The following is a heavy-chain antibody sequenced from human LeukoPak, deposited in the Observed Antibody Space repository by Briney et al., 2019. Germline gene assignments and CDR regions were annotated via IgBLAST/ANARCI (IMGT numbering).Heavy chain of an antibody. J-gene: IGHJ4*02. CDR2: IYYSGST. V-gene: IGHV4-59*08. D-gene: IGHD5-18*01. CDR3: ARLQMDTAMVRFDY. Sequence: SDTLSLTCTVSGASISGYHWSWIRQPPGKGLEWIGYIYYSGSTSYNPSLKSRVTISLDTSKNQFSLRLSSVTAADTAVYYCARLQMDTAMVRFDYWGQGTLVTVSS. CDR1: GASISGYH.